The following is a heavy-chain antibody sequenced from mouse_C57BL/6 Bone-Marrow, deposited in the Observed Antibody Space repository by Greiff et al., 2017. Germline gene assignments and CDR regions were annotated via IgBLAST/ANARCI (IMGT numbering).Heavy chain of an antibody. CDR1: GYAFTNYL. CDR3: ARSGTAWFAY. J-gene: IGHJ3*01. Sequence: VQLQQSGAELVRPGTSVKVSCKASGYAFTNYLIEWVKQRPGQGLEWIGVINPGSGGTNYNEKFKGKATLTADKSSSTAYMQLSSLTSEDSAVYFCARSGTAWFAYWGQGTLVTVSA. CDR2: INPGSGGT. D-gene: IGHD2-14*01. V-gene: IGHV1-54*01.